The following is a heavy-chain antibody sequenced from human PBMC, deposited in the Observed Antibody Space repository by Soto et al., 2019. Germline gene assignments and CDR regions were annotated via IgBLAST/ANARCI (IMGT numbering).Heavy chain of an antibody. D-gene: IGHD2-15*01. V-gene: IGHV3-74*01. J-gene: IGHJ4*02. CDR1: GFTFSHHW. Sequence: GGSLRLSCAASGFTFSHHWMHWVRQAPGKGLVWVSRIDSDGGTTDYADSVQGRFTISRDNAKKMLDLQMNSLRAEDTAVYYCAREGSGRSFDYWGQGTLVTVSS. CDR3: AREGSGRSFDY. CDR2: IDSDGGTT.